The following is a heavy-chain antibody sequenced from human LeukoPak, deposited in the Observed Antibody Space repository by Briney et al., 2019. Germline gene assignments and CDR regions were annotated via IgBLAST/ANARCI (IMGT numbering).Heavy chain of an antibody. CDR1: GGSFSGYY. V-gene: IGHV4-34*01. CDR3: ARSRGVTRSFGCFDY. D-gene: IGHD2-21*02. Sequence: SETLSLTCAVYGGSFSGYYWSWIRQPPGNGLEWIGEINHSGITNYNPSLKSRVTISVDTSKNQFSLKLSSVTAADTAVYYCARSRGVTRSFGCFDYWGQGTLVTVSS. J-gene: IGHJ4*02. CDR2: INHSGIT.